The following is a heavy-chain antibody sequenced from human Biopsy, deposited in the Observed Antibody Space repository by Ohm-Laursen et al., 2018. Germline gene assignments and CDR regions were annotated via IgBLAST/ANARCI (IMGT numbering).Heavy chain of an antibody. V-gene: IGHV1-69*01. CDR1: GAIFINYA. CDR2: IITLFGAP. J-gene: IGHJ5*02. CDR3: ARLAQIYGDSPFDP. Sequence: SSVKVSCNVSGAIFINYAIPWVRQAPGQGLEWMGGIITLFGAPNYAQKFQGRLTITADESKSTTYMELSSLRSEDTAVYYCARLAQIYGDSPFDPWGQGTLVTVSS. D-gene: IGHD4-17*01.